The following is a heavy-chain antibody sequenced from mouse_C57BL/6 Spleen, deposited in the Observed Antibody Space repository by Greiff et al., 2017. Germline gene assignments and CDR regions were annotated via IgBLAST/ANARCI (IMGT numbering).Heavy chain of an antibody. J-gene: IGHJ2*01. Sequence: VQLQQSGPELVKPGASVKISCKASGYAFSSSWMNWVKQRPGTGLEWIGRIYPGDGDTNYNGKFKGKATLTADKSSSTAYMQLSSLTSEDSAVYFCARSYGSSSYYFDYWGQGTTLTVSS. D-gene: IGHD1-1*01. CDR2: IYPGDGDT. CDR3: ARSYGSSSYYFDY. V-gene: IGHV1-82*01. CDR1: GYAFSSSW.